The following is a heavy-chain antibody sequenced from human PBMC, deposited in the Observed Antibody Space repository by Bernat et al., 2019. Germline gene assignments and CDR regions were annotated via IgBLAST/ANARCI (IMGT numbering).Heavy chain of an antibody. V-gene: IGHV3-15*01. Sequence: EVQLVESGGGLVKPGGSLRLSCAASGFTFSNAWMSWVRQAPGKGLEWVGRIKSKTDGGTTDYAAPVKGRFTISRDDSKNTLYLQMNSLKTEDTAVYYCTPSFPLWFGVSSSPDRTRDAFDIWGQGTMVTVSS. CDR1: GFTFSNAW. D-gene: IGHD3-10*01. J-gene: IGHJ3*02. CDR3: TPSFPLWFGVSSSPDRTRDAFDI. CDR2: IKSKTDGGTT.